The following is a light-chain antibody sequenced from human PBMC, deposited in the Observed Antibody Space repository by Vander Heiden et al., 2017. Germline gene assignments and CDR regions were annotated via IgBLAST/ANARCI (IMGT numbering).Light chain of an antibody. CDR2: AAS. J-gene: IGKJ5*01. V-gene: IGKV3-20*01. CDR3: QQYGSSPIT. CDR1: QSVSSSY. Sequence: EIVSTQSPRTLPLSQAESPTLSCRASQSVSSSYLAWYQQKPGKAPRLLIYAASSRATGIPDRFSGSGSGTDFTLTISRLEPEDFAVYYCQQYGSSPITFGQGTRLEIK.